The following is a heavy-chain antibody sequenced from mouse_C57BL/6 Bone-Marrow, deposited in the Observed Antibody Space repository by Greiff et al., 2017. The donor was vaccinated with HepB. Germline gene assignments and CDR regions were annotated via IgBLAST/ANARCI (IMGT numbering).Heavy chain of an antibody. V-gene: IGHV1-55*01. Sequence: QVQLQQPGAELVKPGASVKMSCKASGYTFTSYWITWVKQSPGQGLEWIGDIYPGSGSTNYNEKFKSKATLTVDTSSSTAYMQLSSLTSEDSAVYYCARWGGGNHYYAMDYWGQGTSVTVSS. J-gene: IGHJ4*01. CDR2: IYPGSGST. CDR1: GYTFTSYW. CDR3: ARWGGGNHYYAMDY. D-gene: IGHD2-1*01.